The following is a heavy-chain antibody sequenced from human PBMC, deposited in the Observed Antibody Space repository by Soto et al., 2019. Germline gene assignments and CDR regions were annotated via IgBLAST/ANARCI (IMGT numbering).Heavy chain of an antibody. D-gene: IGHD1-26*01. Sequence: QVTLKESGPVLVKPTETLTLTCTVSGFSLSNARMGVTWIRQPPGEALEWLAHIFSNDEKSYSTSLKSRLTIXKXTXTSQVVLTMTNMDPVDTATYYCARHGRGVGARPLDYWGQGTLVTVSS. J-gene: IGHJ4*02. CDR1: GFSLSNARMG. V-gene: IGHV2-26*01. CDR3: ARHGRGVGARPLDY. CDR2: IFSNDEK.